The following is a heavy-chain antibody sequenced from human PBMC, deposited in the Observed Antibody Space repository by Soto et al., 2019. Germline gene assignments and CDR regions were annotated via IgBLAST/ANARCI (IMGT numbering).Heavy chain of an antibody. J-gene: IGHJ6*03. CDR3: ARARGSRYYYYMDV. Sequence: EVQLVESGGGLVQPGGSLRLSCAASGFTFSSYSMNWVRQAPGKGLEWVSYISSSSSTIYYADSVKGLFTISRDNAKNALYLQMNSLRAEDTAVYYCARARGSRYYYYMDVWGKGTTVTVSS. CDR1: GFTFSSYS. V-gene: IGHV3-48*01. CDR2: ISSSSSTI.